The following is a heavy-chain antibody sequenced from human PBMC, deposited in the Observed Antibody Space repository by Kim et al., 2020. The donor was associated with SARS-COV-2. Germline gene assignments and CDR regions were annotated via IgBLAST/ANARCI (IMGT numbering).Heavy chain of an antibody. Sequence: GGSLRLSCAASGFPFSAYAMTWVRQAPGKGLEWVSVIYSGARKTYSADSVRGRFTISRDDSRSTLYLQMNSLRADDTAVYYCAKNRGVVVTSLDSWGQGILVTVSS. CDR3: AKNRGVVVTSLDS. CDR2: IYSGARKT. CDR1: GFPFSAYA. J-gene: IGHJ4*02. V-gene: IGHV3-23*03. D-gene: IGHD2-21*02.